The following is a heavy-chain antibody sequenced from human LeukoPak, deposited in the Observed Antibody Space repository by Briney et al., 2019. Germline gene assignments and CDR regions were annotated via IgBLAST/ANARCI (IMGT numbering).Heavy chain of an antibody. V-gene: IGHV1-69*05. D-gene: IGHD6-13*01. CDR3: ARDRLGAAGTLDY. J-gene: IGHJ4*02. Sequence: GSSVKVSCKASGGTFSSYAISWVRQAPGQGLEWMGGIIPIFGTANYAQKFQGRVTMTTDTSTSTAYMELRSLRSDDTAVYYCARDRLGAAGTLDYWGQGTLVTVSS. CDR1: GGTFSSYA. CDR2: IIPIFGTA.